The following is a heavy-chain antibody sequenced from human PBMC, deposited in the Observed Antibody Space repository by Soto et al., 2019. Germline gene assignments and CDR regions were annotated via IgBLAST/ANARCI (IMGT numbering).Heavy chain of an antibody. J-gene: IGHJ4*02. Sequence: QVQLQESGPGLVKPSETLSLTCTVSGGSINNYYWNWIRQPPGKGLEWIAYSYYNGNTDSNPSLEGRVAISLETPKNQLSLELSSVTAADTAVYYCARGYHGYSYANFAYWAQGILVTVSS. CDR1: GGSINNYY. V-gene: IGHV4-59*01. D-gene: IGHD3-16*01. CDR3: ARGYHGYSYANFAY. CDR2: SYYNGNT.